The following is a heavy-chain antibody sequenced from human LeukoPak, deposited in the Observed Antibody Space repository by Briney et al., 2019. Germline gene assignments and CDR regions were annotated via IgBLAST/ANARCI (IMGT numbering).Heavy chain of an antibody. Sequence: GGSLRLSCAASGFTFSSYWMTWVRQAPGKGLEWVANIKQDGSEKYYVDSVKDRFTIPRDNAKNSLYLQMNSLRAEDTAVYYCLRGNSYTLYWGPGTLVTVSS. CDR1: GFTFSSYW. CDR3: LRGNSYTLY. CDR2: IKQDGSEK. D-gene: IGHD5-18*01. V-gene: IGHV3-7*01. J-gene: IGHJ4*02.